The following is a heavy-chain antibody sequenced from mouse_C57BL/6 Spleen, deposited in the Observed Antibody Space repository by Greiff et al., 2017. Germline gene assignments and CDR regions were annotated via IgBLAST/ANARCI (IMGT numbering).Heavy chain of an antibody. CDR3: ARERFAY. CDR2: ISYDGSN. CDR1: GYSITSGYY. J-gene: IGHJ3*01. V-gene: IGHV3-6*01. Sequence: EVQLMESGPGLVKPSQSLSLTCSVTGYSITSGYYWNWIRQFPGNKLEWMGYISYDGSNNYNPSLKNRISITRDTSKNQFFLKLNSVTTEDTATYYCARERFAYWGQGTLVTVSA.